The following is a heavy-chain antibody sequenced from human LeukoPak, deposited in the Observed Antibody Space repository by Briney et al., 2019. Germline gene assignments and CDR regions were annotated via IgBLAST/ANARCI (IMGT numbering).Heavy chain of an antibody. CDR2: IYTSGST. CDR1: GGSTSGSY. D-gene: IGHD2-15*01. V-gene: IGHV4-4*07. Sequence: SETLSLTCTVSGGSTSGSYWSWVRQPAGKGLEWIGRIYTSGSTNYNPSLQSRVTMSVDTSKNQFSLKLRSVTAADTAVYYCARGPSGGNGFSYWGLGTLVTVSS. J-gene: IGHJ4*02. CDR3: ARGPSGGNGFSY.